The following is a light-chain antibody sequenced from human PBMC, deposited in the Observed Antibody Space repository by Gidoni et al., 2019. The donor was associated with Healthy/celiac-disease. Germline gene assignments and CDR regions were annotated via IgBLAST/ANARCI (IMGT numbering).Light chain of an antibody. J-gene: IGLJ2*01. CDR1: SSNIGTNT. V-gene: IGLV1-44*01. CDR2: NNN. CDR3: AVWDDSVNGAL. Sequence: HSVLTQPPSAYGTPGQRTTISCSGSSSNIGTNTVNLYQHFPGTAPELLIYNNNRRPWGVPALFSGSKSCSSASLAISGLQSEDEADYYCAVWDDSVNGALFGGGTKLTVL.